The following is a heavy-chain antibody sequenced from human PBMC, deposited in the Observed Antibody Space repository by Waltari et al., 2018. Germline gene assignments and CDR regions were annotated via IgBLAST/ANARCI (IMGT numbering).Heavy chain of an antibody. J-gene: IGHJ4*02. CDR3: ASSGKGILFWSGYYPYYFDY. V-gene: IGHV4-39*01. CDR1: GGSISSSSYY. Sequence: QLQLQESGPGLVKPSETLSLTCTVSGGSISSSSYYWGWIRQPPGKGLVCIGSIDYSGSTAYNPSLKSRVTISLDTSKYHFYVKLGSVTAADTAVYYCASSGKGILFWSGYYPYYFDYWCQGTLVTVS. D-gene: IGHD3-3*01. CDR2: IDYSGST.